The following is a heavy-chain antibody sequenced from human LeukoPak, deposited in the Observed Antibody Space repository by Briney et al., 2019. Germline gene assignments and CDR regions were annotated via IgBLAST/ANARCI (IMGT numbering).Heavy chain of an antibody. D-gene: IGHD5-12*01. V-gene: IGHV1-69*13. CDR2: IIPIFGTA. J-gene: IGHJ6*03. CDR3: ARDSFGYDYPGHYYYYMDV. CDR1: GYTFTSYD. Sequence: ASVKVSCKASGYTFTSYDINWVRQATGQGLEWMGGIIPIFGTANYAQKFQGRVTITADESTSTAYMELSSLRSEDTAVYYCARDSFGYDYPGHYYYYMDVWGKGTTVTVSS.